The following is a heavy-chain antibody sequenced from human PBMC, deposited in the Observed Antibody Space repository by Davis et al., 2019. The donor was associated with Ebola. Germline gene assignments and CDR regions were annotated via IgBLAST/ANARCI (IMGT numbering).Heavy chain of an antibody. CDR3: ARGITMVQGVTWFDY. Sequence: SVKVSCKASGYIFTSYYMHWVRQAPGQGLEWMGGIIPIFGTANYAQKFQGRVTITADESTSTAYMELSSLRSDDTAVYYCARGITMVQGVTWFDYWGQGTLVTVSS. V-gene: IGHV1-69*13. J-gene: IGHJ4*02. CDR2: IIPIFGTA. CDR1: GYIFTSYY. D-gene: IGHD3-10*01.